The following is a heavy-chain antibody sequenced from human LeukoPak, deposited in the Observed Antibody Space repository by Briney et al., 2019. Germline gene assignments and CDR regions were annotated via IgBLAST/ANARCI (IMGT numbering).Heavy chain of an antibody. CDR1: GGSINSYY. D-gene: IGHD3-9*01. CDR2: IYTSGTT. Sequence: SETLSLTCTVSGGSINSYYWSWIRQPAGKGLEWIGRIYTSGTTNYNPSLKSRVTMSVDTSKKQFSLKLSSVTAADTAVYYCARTKTPSEFYDILTGYYDYWGQGTLVTVSS. V-gene: IGHV4-4*07. J-gene: IGHJ4*02. CDR3: ARTKTPSEFYDILTGYYDY.